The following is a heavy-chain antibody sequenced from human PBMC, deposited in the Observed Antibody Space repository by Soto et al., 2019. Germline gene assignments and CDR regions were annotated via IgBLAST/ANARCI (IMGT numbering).Heavy chain of an antibody. Sequence: QMQLQESGPGLVKPSQNLSLTCTVSGGSVRNHYWSWIRQPAGKGLEWLGRLYNAERTNYNPSLKSRVTMSMDTSKNQFSLKLTSVTAADTAVYFCAREPLAHSYFDFWGQGTPVTVSS. CDR2: LYNAERT. CDR3: AREPLAHSYFDF. J-gene: IGHJ4*02. CDR1: GGSVRNHY. V-gene: IGHV4-4*07.